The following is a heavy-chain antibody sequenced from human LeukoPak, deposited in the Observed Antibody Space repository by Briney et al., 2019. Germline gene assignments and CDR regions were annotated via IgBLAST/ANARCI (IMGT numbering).Heavy chain of an antibody. V-gene: IGHV4-39*01. D-gene: IGHD6-13*01. CDR3: ASTIAAAGPFDY. CDR1: GGSISSDVHY. CDR2: LLYNGNT. J-gene: IGHJ4*02. Sequence: SETLSLTCTVAGGSISSDVHYWDWIRQAPGKGLEWIGSLLYNGNTYYNPSLKSRVTISVDTSKNQFSLKLSSVTAADTAVYYCASTIAAAGPFDYWGQGTLVTVSS.